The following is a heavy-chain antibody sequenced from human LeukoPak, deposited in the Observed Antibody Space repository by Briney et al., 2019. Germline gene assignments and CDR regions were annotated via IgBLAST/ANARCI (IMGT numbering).Heavy chain of an antibody. CDR3: ARDSPNEGILWWSIDY. J-gene: IGHJ4*02. D-gene: IGHD2-21*01. CDR2: ISSSSSYI. V-gene: IGHV3-21*01. CDR1: GFTSSSYS. Sequence: GGSLRLSCAASGFTSSSYSMNWVRQAPGKGLEWVSSISSSSSYIYYADSVKGRFTISRDNAKNSLYLQMNSLRAEDTAVYYCARDSPNEGILWWSIDYWGQGTLVTVSS.